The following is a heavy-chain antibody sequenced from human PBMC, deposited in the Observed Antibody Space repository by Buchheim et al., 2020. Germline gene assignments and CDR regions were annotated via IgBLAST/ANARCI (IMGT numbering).Heavy chain of an antibody. V-gene: IGHV3-30-3*01. CDR1: GFTFSSYA. CDR2: ISYDGSNK. J-gene: IGHJ6*02. D-gene: IGHD3-3*01. Sequence: QVQLVESGGGVVQPGRSLRLSCAASGFTFSSYAMHWVRQAPGKGLEWVAVISYDGSNKYYADSVKGRFTISRDNSKNTLYLQMNSLRAEDTAVYYCARDRYYDFWSGYLRREYYYYGMDVWGQGTT. CDR3: ARDRYYDFWSGYLRREYYYYGMDV.